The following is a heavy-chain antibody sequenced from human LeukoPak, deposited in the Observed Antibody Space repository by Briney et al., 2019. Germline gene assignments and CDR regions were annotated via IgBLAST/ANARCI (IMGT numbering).Heavy chain of an antibody. CDR3: VRGEDWNYPLDP. Sequence: PGGSLRLSCAASGFIFSDYYMSWIRQAPGKGLEWVSYISNSISHIYYADSVKGRFTISRDNAKNSLYLQMNSLRAEDTAVYYCVRGEDWNYPLDPWGQGTLVTVSS. CDR1: GFIFSDYY. V-gene: IGHV3-11*04. J-gene: IGHJ5*02. D-gene: IGHD1-7*01. CDR2: ISNSISHI.